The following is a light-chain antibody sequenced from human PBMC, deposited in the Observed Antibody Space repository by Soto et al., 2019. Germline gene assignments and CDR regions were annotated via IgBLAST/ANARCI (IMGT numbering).Light chain of an antibody. V-gene: IGKV1-8*01. Sequence: AIRMTQSPSSLSASTGDRVTITCRASQGISSYLAWYQQKPGKAPKLLIYAASTLQSGVPSRFSGSGSGTDFTLTISSLQSEDFATSYCQQYYSYRYTFGQGTKVDIK. J-gene: IGKJ2*01. CDR1: QGISSY. CDR3: QQYYSYRYT. CDR2: AAS.